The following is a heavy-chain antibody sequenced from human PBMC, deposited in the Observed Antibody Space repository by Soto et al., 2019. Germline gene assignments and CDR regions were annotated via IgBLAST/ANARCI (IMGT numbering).Heavy chain of an antibody. CDR2: IKEDGREK. D-gene: IGHD3-16*01. CDR3: AGDGVRNGAYNGWLDP. J-gene: IGHJ5*02. Sequence: EVQLVESGGGLVQPGGYLRLSCAASGFSFSSYWMTWVRQAPGKGLEWVANIKEDGREKYYVASVKGRFTISRDNDKSLLYLQMDSLTPDDTAVYYCAGDGVRNGAYNGWLDPWGQGTLVTVSS. CDR1: GFSFSSYW. V-gene: IGHV3-7*03.